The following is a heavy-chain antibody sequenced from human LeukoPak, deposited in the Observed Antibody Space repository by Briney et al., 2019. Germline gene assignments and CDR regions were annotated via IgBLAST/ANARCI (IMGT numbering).Heavy chain of an antibody. D-gene: IGHD4-11*01. CDR3: ARLGGLTVTTVDY. CDR2: IYYSGST. CDR1: GGSISSYY. J-gene: IGHJ4*02. V-gene: IGHV4-59*01. Sequence: SETLSLTCTVSGGSISSYYWSWIRQPPGKGLEWIGYIYYSGSTNYNPSLKSRVTISVDTSKNQFSLKLSSVTAADTAVYYCARLGGLTVTTVDYWGQGTLVTVSS.